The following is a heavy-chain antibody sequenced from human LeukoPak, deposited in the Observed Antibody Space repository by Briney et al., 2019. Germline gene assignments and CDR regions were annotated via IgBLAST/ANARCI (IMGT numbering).Heavy chain of an antibody. J-gene: IGHJ4*02. Sequence: SETLSLTCAVYGGSFSDYYWSWIRQPPGKGLEWIGEINHSGSTNYNPSLKSRVTISVDTSKNQFSLKLSSVTAADTAVYYCARPRSISSSGWYYFDYWGQGTLVTVSS. CDR2: INHSGST. V-gene: IGHV4-34*01. CDR1: GGSFSDYY. D-gene: IGHD6-19*01. CDR3: ARPRSISSSGWYYFDY.